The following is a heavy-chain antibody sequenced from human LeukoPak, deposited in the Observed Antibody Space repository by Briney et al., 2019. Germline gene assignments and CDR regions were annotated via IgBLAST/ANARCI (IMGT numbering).Heavy chain of an antibody. CDR2: IYYSGST. D-gene: IGHD3-22*01. CDR1: GGSISSSSYY. J-gene: IGHJ4*02. Sequence: PSETLSLTCTVSGGSISSSSYYWGWIRQPPGKGLEWIGSIYYSGSTYYNPSLKSRVTISVDTSKNQFSLKLTSVTAADTAVYYCARGSFDSSGYYVFDYWGQGRLVTVSS. CDR3: ARGSFDSSGYYVFDY. V-gene: IGHV4-39*07.